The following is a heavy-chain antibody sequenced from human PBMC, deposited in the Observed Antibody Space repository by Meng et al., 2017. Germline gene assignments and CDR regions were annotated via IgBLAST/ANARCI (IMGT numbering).Heavy chain of an antibody. CDR2: INHSGST. Sequence: QGQLQQGGAVLLKPSESLYLTLAVYGGSFSGYYWSWIRQPPGKGLEWIGEINHSGSTNYNPSLKSRVTISVDTSKNQFSLKLSSVTAADTAVYYCARGRGSWGYWGQGTLVTVSS. CDR1: GGSFSGYY. D-gene: IGHD3-16*01. V-gene: IGHV4-34*01. CDR3: ARGRGSWGY. J-gene: IGHJ4*02.